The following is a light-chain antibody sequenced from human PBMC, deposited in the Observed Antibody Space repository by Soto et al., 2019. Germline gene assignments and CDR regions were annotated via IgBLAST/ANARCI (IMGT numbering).Light chain of an antibody. CDR1: SSDVGGYKY. Sequence: QSALTQPAYVSGSPGQSITISCTGTSSDVGGYKYVSWYQQHPGKAPKLMIYEVTNRPSGVSNRFSGSKSGNTASLTVSGLQYEDDSDYYCSSFSSSSTLYGFGTWTKLTV. CDR3: SSFSSSSTLYG. J-gene: IGLJ1*01. CDR2: EVT. V-gene: IGLV2-14*01.